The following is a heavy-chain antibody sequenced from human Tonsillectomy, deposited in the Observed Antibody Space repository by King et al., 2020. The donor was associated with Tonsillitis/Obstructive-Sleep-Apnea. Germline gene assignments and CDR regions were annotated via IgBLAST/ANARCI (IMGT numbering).Heavy chain of an antibody. Sequence: VQLVESGGGVVQPGRSLRLYCAASGFTFSSYAMHWVRQAPGKGLEWVAVISYDGSNKYYADSVKGRFTISRDNSKNTLYLQMNSLRAEDTAVYYCARDIGPVGATKGGPTQHWGQGTLVTVSS. D-gene: IGHD1-26*01. CDR3: ARDIGPVGATKGGPTQH. CDR2: ISYDGSNK. V-gene: IGHV3-30*04. CDR1: GFTFSSYA. J-gene: IGHJ1*01.